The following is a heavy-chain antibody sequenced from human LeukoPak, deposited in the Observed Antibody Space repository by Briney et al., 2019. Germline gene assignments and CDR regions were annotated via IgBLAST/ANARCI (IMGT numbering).Heavy chain of an antibody. D-gene: IGHD1-20*01. V-gene: IGHV3-30*02. Sequence: GGSLRLSCAASGFQFSAHSMHWVRQTPGKGLEWVAVIRHDMSSQFYQDSVVGRFTISRDNSRNTLYLQMNSLRIEDTGVYYCVKDPHNWNVFENWGLGTLVTVSS. J-gene: IGHJ4*02. CDR2: IRHDMSSQ. CDR3: VKDPHNWNVFEN. CDR1: GFQFSAHS.